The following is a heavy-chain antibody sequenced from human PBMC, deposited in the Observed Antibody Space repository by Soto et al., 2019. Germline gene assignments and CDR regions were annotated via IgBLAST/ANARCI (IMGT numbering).Heavy chain of an antibody. J-gene: IGHJ4*02. CDR3: ARGGNDGDDYDDY. CDR2: IWYDGSNK. V-gene: IGHV3-33*01. D-gene: IGHD1-1*01. CDR1: GFTFSSYG. Sequence: PGGSLRLSCAASGFTFSSYGMHWVRQAPGKGLEWVAVIWYDGSNKYYADSVKGRFTISRDNSKNTLYLQMNSLRAEDTAVYYCARGGNDGDDYDDYWGQGTLVTVSS.